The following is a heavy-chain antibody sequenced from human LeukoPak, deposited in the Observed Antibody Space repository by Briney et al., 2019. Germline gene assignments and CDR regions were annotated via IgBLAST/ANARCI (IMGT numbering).Heavy chain of an antibody. CDR1: GFTFSSYA. D-gene: IGHD5-18*01. Sequence: GGSLRLSCAASGFTFSSYAMSWVRQAPGKGLEWVSPISSSSSYIYYADSVKGRFTISRDNAKNSLYLQMNSLRAEDTAVYYCARIQKYSYGPSFDYWGQGTLVTVSS. J-gene: IGHJ4*02. CDR3: ARIQKYSYGPSFDY. CDR2: ISSSSSYI. V-gene: IGHV3-21*01.